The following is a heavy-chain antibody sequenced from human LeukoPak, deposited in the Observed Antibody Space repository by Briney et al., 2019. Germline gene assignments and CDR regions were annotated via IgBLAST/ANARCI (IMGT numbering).Heavy chain of an antibody. Sequence: SETLSLTCAVSGYSISRGYYWGWIRQPPGKGLEWIGTFHHPGTTYYNPSLSSRVTISVDTSKNQFSLRLNSVTAADTAVYFCARDPGYTANWNYFDYWGQGALVTVSS. CDR2: FHHPGTT. CDR1: GYSISRGYY. V-gene: IGHV4-38-2*02. D-gene: IGHD1-20*01. CDR3: ARDPGYTANWNYFDY. J-gene: IGHJ4*02.